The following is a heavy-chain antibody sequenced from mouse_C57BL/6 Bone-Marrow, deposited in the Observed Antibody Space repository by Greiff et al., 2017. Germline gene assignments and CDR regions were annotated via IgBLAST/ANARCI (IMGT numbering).Heavy chain of an antibody. V-gene: IGHV1-50*01. Sequence: QVQLQQPGAELVKPGASVKLSCKASGYTFTSYWMQWVKQRPGQGLEWIGEIDPSDSYTNYNQKFKGKATVTVDTSSSTAYMQLSSLTSEDSAVYYCARSGLLLSVPYWYFDVWGTGTTVTVSS. CDR2: IDPSDSYT. CDR3: ARSGLLLSVPYWYFDV. D-gene: IGHD2-3*01. J-gene: IGHJ1*03. CDR1: GYTFTSYW.